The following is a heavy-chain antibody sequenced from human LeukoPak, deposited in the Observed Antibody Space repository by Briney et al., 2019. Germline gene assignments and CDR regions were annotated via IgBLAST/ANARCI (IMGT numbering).Heavy chain of an antibody. Sequence: SETLSLTCAVYGGSFSGYYWSWIRQPPGKGLEWIGEINHSGSTNYNPSLKSRVTISVGTSKNQFSLKLSSVTAADTAVYYCASGDGYNLGDIDYWGQGTLVTVSS. CDR2: INHSGST. V-gene: IGHV4-34*01. J-gene: IGHJ4*02. D-gene: IGHD3-10*01. CDR3: ASGDGYNLGDIDY. CDR1: GGSFSGYY.